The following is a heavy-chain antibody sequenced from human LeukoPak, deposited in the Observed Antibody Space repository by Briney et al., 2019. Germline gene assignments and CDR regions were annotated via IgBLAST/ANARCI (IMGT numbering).Heavy chain of an antibody. CDR3: ARSQGNGSGANDY. CDR2: IYTSGST. CDR1: GGSISSHY. V-gene: IGHV4-4*07. D-gene: IGHD3-10*01. Sequence: SETLSLTCTVSGGSISSHYWSWIRQPAGKGLEWIGRIYTSGSTNYNPSLKSRVTISVDKSKNQFSLKLSSVTAADTAVYYCARSQGNGSGANDYWGQGTLVTVSS. J-gene: IGHJ4*02.